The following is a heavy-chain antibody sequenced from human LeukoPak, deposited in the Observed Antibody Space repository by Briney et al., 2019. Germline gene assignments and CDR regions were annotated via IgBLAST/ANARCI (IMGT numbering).Heavy chain of an antibody. CDR2: ISSRSSYI. CDR1: GFTFSSYS. CDR3: ARSPLRLQPTGESDY. Sequence: GGSLRLSCAASGFTFSSYSMNWVRQAPGKGLEWVSSISSRSSYIYYADSVKGRFTISRDNAKNSLYLQMNSLRAEDTAVYYCARSPLRLQPTGESDYWGQGTLVTVSS. D-gene: IGHD4-11*01. V-gene: IGHV3-21*01. J-gene: IGHJ4*02.